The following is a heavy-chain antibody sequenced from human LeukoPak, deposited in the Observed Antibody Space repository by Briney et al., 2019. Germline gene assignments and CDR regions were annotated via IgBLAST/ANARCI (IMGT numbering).Heavy chain of an antibody. J-gene: IGHJ4*02. CDR3: ARDTLGEGEDANYAVYYFDY. CDR1: GFTFSSYA. D-gene: IGHD4/OR15-4a*01. Sequence: GGSLRLSCAASGFTFSSYAMSWVRQTPGKGLEWVANIKQDGNEKYYADSVKGRFTISRDNGKNSLDLQMNSLRADDTAFYYCARDTLGEGEDANYAVYYFDYWGQGTVVTVSS. V-gene: IGHV3-7*01. CDR2: IKQDGNEK.